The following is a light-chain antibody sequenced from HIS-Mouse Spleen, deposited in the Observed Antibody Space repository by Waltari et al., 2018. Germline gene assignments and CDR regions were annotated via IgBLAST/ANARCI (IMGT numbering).Light chain of an antibody. CDR2: GAS. CDR1: QSVSSN. CDR3: QQYNNWPHT. Sequence: EIVMTQSPATLSVSPGERATLPCRASQSVSSNLAWYQQKPGQAPRPLIYGASTRATGIPARFSGSGSGTEFTLTISSMQSEDFAVYYCQQYNNWPHTFGQGTKLEIK. J-gene: IGKJ2*01. V-gene: IGKV3-15*01.